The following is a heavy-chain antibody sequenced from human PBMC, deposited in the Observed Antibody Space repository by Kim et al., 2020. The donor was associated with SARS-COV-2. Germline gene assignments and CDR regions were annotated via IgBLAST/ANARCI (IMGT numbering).Heavy chain of an antibody. CDR2: LSGSGDST. Sequence: GGSLRLSCAASGFTFSSYAMIWVRQAPGKGLEWVSALSGSGDSTYYADSVKGRFTISRDNSKNTLYLQMNSLRAEDTALYYCAKDPTLTGYYRGWFDPWGQGTLVTASS. CDR3: AKDPTLTGYYRGWFDP. J-gene: IGHJ5*02. D-gene: IGHD3-9*01. V-gene: IGHV3-23*01. CDR1: GFTFSSYA.